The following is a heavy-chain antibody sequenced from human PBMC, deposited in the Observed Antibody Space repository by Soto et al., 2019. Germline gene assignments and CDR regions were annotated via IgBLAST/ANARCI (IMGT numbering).Heavy chain of an antibody. Sequence: ASVKVSCKASGYMFTRYGISWVRQAPGQGLELMGWISGYNGKTNYAQKVQGRVTVTTDTSTSTAYMELSSPRSDDTAVYYCARMVVVLAARTNYFDYWGQGTLVTVSS. CDR2: ISGYNGKT. CDR3: ARMVVVLAARTNYFDY. V-gene: IGHV1-18*01. D-gene: IGHD2-2*01. J-gene: IGHJ4*02. CDR1: GYMFTRYG.